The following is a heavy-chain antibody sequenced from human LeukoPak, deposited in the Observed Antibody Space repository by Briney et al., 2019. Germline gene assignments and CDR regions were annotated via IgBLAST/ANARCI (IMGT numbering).Heavy chain of an antibody. Sequence: PGGSLRLSCAASGFTFSSYGMHWVRQAPGKGLEWVAVISYDGSNKYYADSVKGRFTISRDNSKNTLYLQMNSLRAEDTAVYYCARGRGWYCSSTSCQRFAEYFQHWGQGTLVTVSS. J-gene: IGHJ1*01. CDR3: ARGRGWYCSSTSCQRFAEYFQH. D-gene: IGHD2-2*01. CDR1: GFTFSSYG. V-gene: IGHV3-30*19. CDR2: ISYDGSNK.